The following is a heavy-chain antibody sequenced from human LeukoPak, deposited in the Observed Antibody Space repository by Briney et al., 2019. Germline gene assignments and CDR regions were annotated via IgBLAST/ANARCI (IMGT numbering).Heavy chain of an antibody. CDR1: GFTFSDYG. D-gene: IGHD1-26*01. V-gene: IGHV3-30*02. CDR2: IRYDGSNQ. CDR3: AKDQAGA. J-gene: IGHJ5*02. Sequence: PGGSLRLSCAASGFTFSDYGMHWVRQAPGKGLEWVAFIRYDGSNQFYADSVKGRFTISRDNGKNTLCLQMNSLGAEDTAVYYCAKDQAGAWGQGTLVTVSS.